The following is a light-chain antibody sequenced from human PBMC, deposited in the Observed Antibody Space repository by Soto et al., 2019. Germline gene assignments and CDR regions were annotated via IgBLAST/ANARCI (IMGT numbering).Light chain of an antibody. CDR1: QSVSSSY. CDR3: QQYGSSPVT. CDR2: DAS. Sequence: EVVLTQSPATLSLSPGERASLSSRASQSVSSSYLAWYQQKPGQAPRLLIFDASSRATGIPDRFSGSGSGTDFTLTISRLEPEDFAVYYCQQYGSSPVTFGGGTKVEIK. V-gene: IGKV3-20*01. J-gene: IGKJ4*01.